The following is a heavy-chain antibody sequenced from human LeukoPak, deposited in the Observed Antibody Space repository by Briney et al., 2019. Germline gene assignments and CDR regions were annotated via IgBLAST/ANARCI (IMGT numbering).Heavy chain of an antibody. CDR1: GFTLGRHG. Sequence: GGSLRLSCAASGFTLGRHGMHWVRQAPGKGLEWVANIKEDGTETYYVDSVKGRFTISRDNAKNSLYLQMNSLRVEDTAVYYCAKEGRSLQTYWGQGTLVTVSS. CDR3: AKEGRSLQTY. D-gene: IGHD5-24*01. J-gene: IGHJ4*02. V-gene: IGHV3-7*03. CDR2: IKEDGTET.